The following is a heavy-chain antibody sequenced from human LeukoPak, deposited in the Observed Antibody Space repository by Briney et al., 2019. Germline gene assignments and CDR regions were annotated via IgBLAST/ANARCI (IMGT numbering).Heavy chain of an antibody. CDR2: ISTYNGNT. D-gene: IGHD6-19*01. V-gene: IGHV1-18*01. CDR3: ARVLGRQIAVAGDDY. Sequence: ASVKVSCKASGYTFTDYGVHWVRQAPGQGLEGMGWISTYNGNTHYVQNLQDRVAMTTDASTTTAFMELRSLRSDDTAVYYYARVLGRQIAVAGDDYWGQGTLATVSS. CDR1: GYTFTDYG. J-gene: IGHJ4*02.